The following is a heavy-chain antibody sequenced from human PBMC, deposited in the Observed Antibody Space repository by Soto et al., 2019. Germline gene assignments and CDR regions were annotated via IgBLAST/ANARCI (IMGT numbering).Heavy chain of an antibody. J-gene: IGHJ6*02. CDR3: AREGELTFGMDV. CDR1: GGSVSSGGYY. CDR2: IYYSGST. Sequence: SETLSLTCTVSGGSVSSGGYYWSWIRQPPGKGLEWIGYIYYSGSTNYNPSLKSRVTISVDTSKNQFSLKLSSVTAADTAVYYCAREGELTFGMDVWGQGTTVTVSS. V-gene: IGHV4-61*08. D-gene: IGHD3-10*01.